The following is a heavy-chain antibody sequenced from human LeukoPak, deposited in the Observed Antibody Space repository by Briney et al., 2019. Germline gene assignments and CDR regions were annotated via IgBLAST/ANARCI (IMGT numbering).Heavy chain of an antibody. CDR2: INPNSGGT. CDR3: ARVGITMIVVAAFDY. Sequence: ASVKVSCKASGYTFTGYYMHWARQAPGQGLEWMGWINPNSGGTNYAQKFQGRVTMTRDTSISTAYMELSRLRSDDTAVYYCARVGITMIVVAAFDYWGQGTLVTVSS. V-gene: IGHV1-2*02. D-gene: IGHD3-22*01. J-gene: IGHJ4*02. CDR1: GYTFTGYY.